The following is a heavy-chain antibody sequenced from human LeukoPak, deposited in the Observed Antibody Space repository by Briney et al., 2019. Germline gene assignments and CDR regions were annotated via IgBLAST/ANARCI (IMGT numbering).Heavy chain of an antibody. J-gene: IGHJ4*02. Sequence: ASVKVSCKASGGTFSSYGISWLRQAPGQGLEWMGWISAYNGNTNYAQKLQGRVTMTTDTSTSTAYMELRSLRSDDTAVYYCASVLSHTGTHYFDYWGQGALVTVSS. CDR2: ISAYNGNT. V-gene: IGHV1-18*01. D-gene: IGHD2-8*02. CDR3: ASVLSHTGTHYFDY. CDR1: GGTFSSYG.